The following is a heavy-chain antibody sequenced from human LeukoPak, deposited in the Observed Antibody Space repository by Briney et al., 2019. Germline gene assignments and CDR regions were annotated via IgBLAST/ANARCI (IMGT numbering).Heavy chain of an antibody. Sequence: SETLSLTCTVSGASISSHSWSWVRQPPGKGLEWIGYISDSGSAKYNPSLKSRVNISLDTSKNQFSLNLSSVTAADTAVYFCANGQSGYRYGYKYYYYIDVWGKGTTVIVPS. J-gene: IGHJ6*03. D-gene: IGHD5-18*01. V-gene: IGHV4-59*11. CDR3: ANGQSGYRYGYKYYYYIDV. CDR2: ISDSGSA. CDR1: GASISSHS.